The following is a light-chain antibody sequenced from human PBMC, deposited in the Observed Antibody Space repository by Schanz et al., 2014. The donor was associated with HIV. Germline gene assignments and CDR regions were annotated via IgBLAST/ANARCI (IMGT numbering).Light chain of an antibody. CDR3: SSYAGSYTWV. V-gene: IGLV2-8*01. CDR1: SSDVGGYNY. CDR2: DVS. J-gene: IGLJ3*02. Sequence: QSALTQPPSASGSPGQSVTISCTGTSSDVGGYNYVSWYQQHPGKAPKLMIYDVSNRPSGVPDRFSGSKSGNTASLTVSGLQAEDEADYYCSSYAGSYTWVFGGGTKLTVL.